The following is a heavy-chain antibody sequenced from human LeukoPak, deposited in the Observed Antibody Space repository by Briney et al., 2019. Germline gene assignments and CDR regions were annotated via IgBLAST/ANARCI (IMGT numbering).Heavy chain of an antibody. D-gene: IGHD3-3*01. CDR3: ARVDNYDFWSGSDYYYYYMDV. CDR1: GVSISSSNSY. V-gene: IGHV4-39*07. J-gene: IGHJ6*03. CDR2: IYYSGNT. Sequence: SETLSLTCTVSGVSISSSNSYWGWIRQPPGKGLEWIGSIYYSGNTYYNASLKSRVTISVDTSKNQFSLKLSSVTAADTAVYYCARVDNYDFWSGSDYYYYYMDVWGKGTTVTVSS.